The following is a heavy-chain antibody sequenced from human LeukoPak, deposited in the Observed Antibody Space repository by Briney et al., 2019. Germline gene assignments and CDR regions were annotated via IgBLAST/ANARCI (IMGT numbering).Heavy chain of an antibody. CDR1: GFTFSSYS. D-gene: IGHD2-2*01. J-gene: IGHJ4*02. CDR2: ISSSSSYI. V-gene: IGHV3-21*01. Sequence: GGSLRLSCAGAGFTFSSYSMNWVRQAPGKGLEWVSSISSSSSYIYYADSVKGRFTISRDNAKNSLYLQMNSLRAEDTAVYYCARDPPGCTSCHFDYWGQGTLVTVSS. CDR3: ARDPPGCTSCHFDY.